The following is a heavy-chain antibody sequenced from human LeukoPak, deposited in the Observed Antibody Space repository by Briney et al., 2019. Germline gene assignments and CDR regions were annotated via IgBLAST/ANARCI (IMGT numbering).Heavy chain of an antibody. CDR2: ISYDGSNK. CDR3: ARGLDYYDSSGYYPTYYYYGMDV. V-gene: IGHV3-30-3*01. CDR1: GFTFSSYA. Sequence: GGSLRLSCAASGFTFSSYAMHWVRQAPGKGLEWVAVISYDGSNKYYADSVKGRFTISRDNSKNTLYLQMNSLRAEDTAVYYCARGLDYYDSSGYYPTYYYYGMDVWGRGTTVTVSS. D-gene: IGHD3-22*01. J-gene: IGHJ6*02.